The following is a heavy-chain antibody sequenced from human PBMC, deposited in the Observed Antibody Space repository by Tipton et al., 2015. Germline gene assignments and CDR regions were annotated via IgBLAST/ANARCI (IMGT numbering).Heavy chain of an antibody. Sequence: TLSLTCTVSGGSINSYYWSWIRQTPGRGLEWLGYIYYSGTTTYNPSLNSRVTISVDTSKNQFSLNLSSVTAADTAVYFCAGRRVATGGKVFDSWGQGTMVTVSS. CDR2: IYYSGTT. J-gene: IGHJ3*02. D-gene: IGHD5-12*01. CDR1: GGSINSYY. V-gene: IGHV4-59*01. CDR3: AGRRVATGGKVFDS.